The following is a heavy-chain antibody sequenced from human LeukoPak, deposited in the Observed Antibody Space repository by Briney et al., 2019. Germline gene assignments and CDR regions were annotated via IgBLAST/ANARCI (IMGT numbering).Heavy chain of an antibody. CDR2: INHSGST. V-gene: IGHV4-34*01. D-gene: IGHD6-13*01. J-gene: IGHJ4*02. Sequence: PSETLSLTCAVYGGSFSGNYWSWIRQPPGKGLEWIGEINHSGSTNYNPSLKSRVTISVDTSKNQFSLKLSSVTAADTAVYYCAREAGVGSSSRSDYWGQGTLVTVSS. CDR3: AREAGVGSSSRSDY. CDR1: GGSFSGNY.